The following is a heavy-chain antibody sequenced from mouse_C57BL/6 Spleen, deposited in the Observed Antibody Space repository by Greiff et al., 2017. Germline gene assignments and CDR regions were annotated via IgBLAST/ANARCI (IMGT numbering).Heavy chain of an antibody. CDR1: GFTFSSYA. V-gene: IGHV5-4*01. CDR3: ARDEPLYDGYYGAWFAY. Sequence: EVQLVESGGGLVKPGGSLKLSCAASGFTFSSYAMSWVRQTPEKRLEWVATISDGGSYTYYPDNVKGRFTISRDNAKNNLYLQMSHLKSEDTAMYYCARDEPLYDGYYGAWFAYWGQGTLVTVSA. J-gene: IGHJ3*01. CDR2: ISDGGSYT. D-gene: IGHD2-3*01.